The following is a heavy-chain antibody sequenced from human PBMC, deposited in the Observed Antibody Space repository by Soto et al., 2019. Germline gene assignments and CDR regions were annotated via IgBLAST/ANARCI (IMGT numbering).Heavy chain of an antibody. CDR1: GYPFSDDY. J-gene: IGHJ4*02. D-gene: IGHD3-3*01. CDR3: ASHYDMWSGYLSPVDY. Sequence: QVQLVESGGDLVKPGGSLRLSCAASGYPFSDDYMSWIRQAPGKGLEWISYIDTSGTKIYYADSVKGRFTITRDNDKNSLYLEMNSLRNDDTAVYYCASHYDMWSGYLSPVDYWGQGTLVTVSS. CDR2: IDTSGTKI. V-gene: IGHV3-11*01.